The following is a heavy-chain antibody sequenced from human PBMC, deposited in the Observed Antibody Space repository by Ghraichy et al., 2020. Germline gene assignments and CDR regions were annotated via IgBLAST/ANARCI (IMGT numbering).Heavy chain of an antibody. V-gene: IGHV4-59*01. J-gene: IGHJ4*02. CDR2: ISDSGDT. CDR1: GDSIKNKY. CDR3: ERHTNAYYELFY. Sequence: SETLSLTCTVFGDSIKNKYWSWIRQPPGKGLEWIGYISDSGDTDYNPSLKSRVTMSRDTSINTFSLTLTSVTAADTAAYYCERHTNAYYELFYWGPGILVTVSS. D-gene: IGHD3-22*01.